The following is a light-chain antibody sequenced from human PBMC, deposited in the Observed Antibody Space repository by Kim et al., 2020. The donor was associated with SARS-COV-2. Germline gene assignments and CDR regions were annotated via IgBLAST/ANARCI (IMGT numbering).Light chain of an antibody. Sequence: VVRQSPATLSLSPGERATLSCRASQSVGTYLAWYQQKPGQAPRLLIYDASKRATGIPARFRGNRSGTDFTLTIGTLEPEDSAVYYCQQRGNFGQGTRLEI. CDR1: QSVGTY. CDR2: DAS. J-gene: IGKJ5*01. CDR3: QQRGN. V-gene: IGKV3-11*01.